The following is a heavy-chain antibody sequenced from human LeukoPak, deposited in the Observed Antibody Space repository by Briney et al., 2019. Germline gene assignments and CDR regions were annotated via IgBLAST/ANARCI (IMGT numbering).Heavy chain of an antibody. V-gene: IGHV1-2*02. CDR1: GYTFTGYY. CDR3: ARRVMTTVTRGFNWFDP. J-gene: IGHJ5*02. D-gene: IGHD4-17*01. Sequence: ASVKVSCKASGYTFTGYYMHWVRQAPGQGLEWMGWINPNSGGTNYAQKFQGRVTMTRDTSISTAYMELSRLRSDDTAVYYCARRVMTTVTRGFNWFDPWGQGTLVTVSS. CDR2: INPNSGGT.